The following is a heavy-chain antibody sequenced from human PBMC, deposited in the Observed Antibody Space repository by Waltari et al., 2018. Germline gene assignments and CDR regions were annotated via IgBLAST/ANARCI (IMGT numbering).Heavy chain of an antibody. CDR3: ALFGESQAGYYFDY. J-gene: IGHJ4*02. CDR2: INHSGST. CDR1: GGSFSGYY. Sequence: QVQLQQWGAGLLKPSETLSLTCAVYGGSFSGYYWSWIRQPPGKGLDWIGEINHSGSTNYNPSLKSRVTISVDTSKNQFSLKLSSVTAADTAVYYCALFGESQAGYYFDYWGQGTLVTVSS. D-gene: IGHD3-10*02. V-gene: IGHV4-34*01.